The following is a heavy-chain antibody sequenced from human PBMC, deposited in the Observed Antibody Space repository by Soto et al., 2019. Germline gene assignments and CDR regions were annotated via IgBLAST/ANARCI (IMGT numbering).Heavy chain of an antibody. D-gene: IGHD4-17*01. V-gene: IGHV3-30*18. CDR3: VKDKMDYGLFDS. CDR1: GFTFSSYG. J-gene: IGHJ4*02. Sequence: QVHLVESGGGVVQPGRSQRLSCAASGFTFSSYGMHWVRQAPGKGLEWVAFISYDATNKYYADSVRGRFTTSRDNSKNTLNLQLNSLRVEETALYYCVKDKMDYGLFDSWGQGTLVTVSS. CDR2: ISYDATNK.